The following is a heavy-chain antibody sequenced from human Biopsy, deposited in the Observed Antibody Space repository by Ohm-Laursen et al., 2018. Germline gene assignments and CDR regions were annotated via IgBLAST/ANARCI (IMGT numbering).Heavy chain of an antibody. J-gene: IGHJ5*02. V-gene: IGHV4-59*01. D-gene: IGHD3-16*01. CDR3: ARDSRGGHLNTTLITGKNLDP. CDR1: RDSISNYY. Sequence: SETLSLTCTVSRDSISNYYWNWIRQSPGKGLEWIGYIYYTGSTNYNPSVKSRVTISVDMSKNQSSLKLNSVTAADTAVYFCARDSRGGHLNTTLITGKNLDPWGQGILVTVSS. CDR2: IYYTGST.